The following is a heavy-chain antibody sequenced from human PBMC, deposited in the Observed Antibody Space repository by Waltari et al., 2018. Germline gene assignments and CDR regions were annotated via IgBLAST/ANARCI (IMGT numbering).Heavy chain of an antibody. J-gene: IGHJ4*02. CDR2: ISYEGSNK. CDR3: ATSPSGKDDY. D-gene: IGHD2-2*01. V-gene: IGHV3-30-3*01. CDR1: GFTFSSYA. Sequence: QVQLVESGGGVVQPGRSLRLSCAASGFTFSSYAMHWVRQAPGKGLEWVAVISYEGSNKNYADSVKGRFTISRDNSKNTLYLQMNSLRAEDTAVYYCATSPSGKDDYWGQGTLVTVSS.